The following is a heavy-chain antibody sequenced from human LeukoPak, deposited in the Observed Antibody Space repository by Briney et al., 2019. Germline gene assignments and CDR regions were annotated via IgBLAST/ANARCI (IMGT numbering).Heavy chain of an antibody. V-gene: IGHV3-74*01. CDR2: ISTDGAIT. Sequence: GGSLRLSCAASGFTFTSVWMHWFRQAPGRGLVWISRISTDGAITGYADSVKGRFTISRDNAKNTLYLQMNSLRAEDTAVYYCARDRTTVTLFDYWGQGALVTGSS. CDR3: ARDRTTVTLFDY. CDR1: GFTFTSVW. D-gene: IGHD4-17*01. J-gene: IGHJ4*02.